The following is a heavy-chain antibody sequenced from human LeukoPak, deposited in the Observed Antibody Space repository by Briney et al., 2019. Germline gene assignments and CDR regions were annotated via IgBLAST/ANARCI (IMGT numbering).Heavy chain of an antibody. V-gene: IGHV3-21*01. CDR3: ARDGGWLQYIDY. Sequence: GGSLRLSCAASGXSFTTYSMNWVRQAPGKGLEWVSSISSSNSFIYYADSVKGRFTISRDNAKNSLYLQMNSLRAEDTAVYYCARDGGWLQYIDYWGQGTLVTVSS. D-gene: IGHD5-24*01. J-gene: IGHJ4*02. CDR2: ISSSNSFI. CDR1: GXSFTTYS.